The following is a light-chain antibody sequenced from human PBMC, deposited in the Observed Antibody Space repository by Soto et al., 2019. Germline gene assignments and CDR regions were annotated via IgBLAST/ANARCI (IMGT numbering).Light chain of an antibody. CDR2: DAS. CDR1: QSISSW. CDR3: QQYNSYLWT. Sequence: DIQMTQSPSTLSASVGDRVTITCRASQSISSWLAWYQQKPGKAPKLLIYDASSLESGVPSRFSGSGSGTEFPLPISSLQLDVFATFYCQQYNSYLWTFGQGTKV. V-gene: IGKV1-5*01. J-gene: IGKJ1*01.